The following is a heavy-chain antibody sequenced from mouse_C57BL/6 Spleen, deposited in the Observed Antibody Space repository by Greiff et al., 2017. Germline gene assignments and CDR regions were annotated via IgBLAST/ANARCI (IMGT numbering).Heavy chain of an antibody. J-gene: IGHJ2*01. CDR3: ARSEGYYYGSSHGRNFDY. CDR2: IYPGDGDT. V-gene: IGHV1-80*01. CDR1: GYAFSSYW. Sequence: QVQLKQSGAELVKPGASVKISCKASGYAFSSYWMNWVKQRPGKGLEWIGQIYPGDGDTNYNGKFKGKATLTADKSSSTAYMQLSSLTSEDSAVYFCARSEGYYYGSSHGRNFDYWGQGTTLTVSS. D-gene: IGHD1-1*01.